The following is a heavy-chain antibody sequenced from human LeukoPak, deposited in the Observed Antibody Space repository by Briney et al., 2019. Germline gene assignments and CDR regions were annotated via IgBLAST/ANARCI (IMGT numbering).Heavy chain of an antibody. CDR2: ISSSSSYI. CDR1: GFTFSSYA. CDR3: ARDGYCSSTSCYFYYYYYMDV. J-gene: IGHJ6*03. Sequence: GRSLRLSCAASGFTFSSYAMHWVRQAPGKGLEWVSSISSSSSYIYYADSVKGRFTISRDNAKNSLYLQMNSLRAEDTAVYYCARDGYCSSTSCYFYYYYYMDVWGKGTTVTISS. V-gene: IGHV3-21*01. D-gene: IGHD2-2*03.